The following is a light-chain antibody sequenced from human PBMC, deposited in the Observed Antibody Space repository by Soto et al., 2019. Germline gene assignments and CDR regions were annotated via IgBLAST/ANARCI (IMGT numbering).Light chain of an antibody. CDR2: DAS. J-gene: IGKJ2*01. V-gene: IGKV1-5*01. CDR1: QSISSW. CDR3: QQSEGT. Sequence: DIPMTQSPSTLSESVGDRVTITCRASQSISSWFAWYQQKPGKAPKLLIYDASSLESGVPSRFSGSGSGTEFTLTISSLQPDDFATYYCQQSEGTFGQGTKLEIK.